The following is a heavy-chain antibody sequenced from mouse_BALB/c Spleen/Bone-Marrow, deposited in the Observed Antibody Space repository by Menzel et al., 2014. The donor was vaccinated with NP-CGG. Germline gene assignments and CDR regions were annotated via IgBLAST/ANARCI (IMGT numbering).Heavy chain of an antibody. Sequence: EVQLVQSGGGLVQPGGSLKLSCAASGFDFSRYWMSWVRQAPGKGLEWIGEINPDSSTINYTPSLKDKFIISTDNAKNTLYLQMRKVRFEDTALYCCTSLNSYGNLFVWGAGPTVTVSS. V-gene: IGHV4-1*02. CDR1: GFDFSRYW. J-gene: IGHJ1*01. CDR3: TSLNSYGNLFV. CDR2: INPDSSTI. D-gene: IGHD1-1*01.